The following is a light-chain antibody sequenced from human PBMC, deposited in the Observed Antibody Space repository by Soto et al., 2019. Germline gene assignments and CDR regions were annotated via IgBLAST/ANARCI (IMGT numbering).Light chain of an antibody. J-gene: IGKJ1*01. V-gene: IGKV3-20*01. CDR3: QQYNDWPPT. CDR2: GAS. Sequence: EIVLTQSPGTLSLSPGQSATLSCRASQPVSYSYLAWYQQRPGQAPRLLIYGASRRPTGIPDRFSGTASGTLFTLTISRLEPEDFAVYYCQQYNDWPPTFGQGTKVEIK. CDR1: QPVSYSY.